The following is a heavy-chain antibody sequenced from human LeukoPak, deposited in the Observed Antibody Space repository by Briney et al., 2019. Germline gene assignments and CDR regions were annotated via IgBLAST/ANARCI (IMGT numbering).Heavy chain of an antibody. Sequence: ASVKVSCKASGYTFTSYGISWVRQAPGQGLEWMGWISAYNGNTNYAQKFQGRVTMTRNTSISTAYMELSSLRSEDTAVYYCARNYDIGTYYYYMDVWGKGTTVTVSS. CDR2: ISAYNGNT. CDR1: GYTFTSYG. D-gene: IGHD3-9*01. CDR3: ARNYDIGTYYYYMDV. V-gene: IGHV1-18*01. J-gene: IGHJ6*03.